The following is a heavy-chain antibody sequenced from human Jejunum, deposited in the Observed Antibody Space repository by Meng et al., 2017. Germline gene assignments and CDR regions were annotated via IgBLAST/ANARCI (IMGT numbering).Heavy chain of an antibody. CDR2: INHSGST. D-gene: IGHD3-10*01. V-gene: IGHV4-34*01. Sequence: QVQLQQWGAGLLKPSETLSLTCAVYGGSFSGYYWTWIRQPTGKGLEWIGEINHSGSTNYNPSLKSRVTMSIDTSKIQFSLKLSSVTAADAAVYYCARYGGSGSYWHFDPWGRGTLVTVSS. J-gene: IGHJ2*01. CDR3: ARYGGSGSYWHFDP. CDR1: GGSFSGYY.